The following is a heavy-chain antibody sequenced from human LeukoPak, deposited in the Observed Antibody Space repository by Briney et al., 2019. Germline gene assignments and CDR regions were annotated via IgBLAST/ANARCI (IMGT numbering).Heavy chain of an antibody. D-gene: IGHD1-20*01. CDR2: ISYDGSNK. Sequence: PGGSLRLSCAASGFTFSSYAMHWVRQAPGKGLEWVAVISYDGSNKYYADSVKGRFTISRDNSKNTLYLQMNSLRAEDMAVYYCAREGGLWDNWNYFDYWGQGTLVTVSS. CDR1: GFTFSSYA. V-gene: IGHV3-30*04. CDR3: AREGGLWDNWNYFDY. J-gene: IGHJ4*02.